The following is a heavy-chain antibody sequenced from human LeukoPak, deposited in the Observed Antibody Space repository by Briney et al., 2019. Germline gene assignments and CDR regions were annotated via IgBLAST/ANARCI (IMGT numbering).Heavy chain of an antibody. CDR1: GFNFSNYA. Sequence: PGGSLRLSCAASGFNFSNYAMHWVRQAPGKGLDWVAVISYEENNKYYADSVKGRFTISRDNSKNKQYLQMNSLRREDTAVYYCARGSEDYDSSGYYYDLGDYWGQGTLVTVSS. D-gene: IGHD3-22*01. J-gene: IGHJ4*02. CDR2: ISYEENNK. V-gene: IGHV3-30*04. CDR3: ARGSEDYDSSGYYYDLGDY.